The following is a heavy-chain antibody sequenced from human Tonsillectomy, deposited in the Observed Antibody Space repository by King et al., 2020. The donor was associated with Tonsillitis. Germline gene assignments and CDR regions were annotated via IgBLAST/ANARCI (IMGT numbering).Heavy chain of an antibody. CDR1: GITFSRNA. Sequence: DVQLVESGGGLVQPGGSLRLSCAASGITFSRNAMSWVRQAPGKGLEWVSSISGTGAGTYYADAVTYYADSVRGRFSISRDNSKNTLYLQMNSLRADDTAVYYCANTPSAVAPWYFDVWGRGTLVTVSS. D-gene: IGHD6-19*01. CDR3: ANTPSAVAPWYFDV. V-gene: IGHV3-23*04. J-gene: IGHJ2*01. CDR2: ISGTGAGTYYADAVT.